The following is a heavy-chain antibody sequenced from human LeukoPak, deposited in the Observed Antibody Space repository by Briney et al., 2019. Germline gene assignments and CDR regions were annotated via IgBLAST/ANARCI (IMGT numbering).Heavy chain of an antibody. CDR3: AKERIGITMIVVVIDFDY. D-gene: IGHD3-22*01. Sequence: GGSLRLSCAASGFTFSSYDMNWVRQAPGKGLEWVSSISSRSTSIYYADSVKGRFTISRDNAKNALYLQMNSLRAEDTAVYYCAKERIGITMIVVVIDFDYWGQGTLVTVSS. J-gene: IGHJ4*02. V-gene: IGHV3-21*04. CDR1: GFTFSSYD. CDR2: ISSRSTSI.